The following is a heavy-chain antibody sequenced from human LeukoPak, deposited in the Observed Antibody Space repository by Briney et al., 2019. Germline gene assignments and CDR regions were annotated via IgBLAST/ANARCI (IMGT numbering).Heavy chain of an antibody. CDR2: INPNSGGT. CDR3: ARAPITIFAVVDFNWFDP. Sequence: ASVKVSCKASGYTFTGYYMHWVRQAPGQGLEWMGWINPNSGGTNYAQKFQGRVTMTRDTSISTAYMELSRLRSDDTAVYYCARAPITIFAVVDFNWFDPWGQGTLVTVSS. V-gene: IGHV1-2*02. J-gene: IGHJ5*02. CDR1: GYTFTGYY. D-gene: IGHD3-3*01.